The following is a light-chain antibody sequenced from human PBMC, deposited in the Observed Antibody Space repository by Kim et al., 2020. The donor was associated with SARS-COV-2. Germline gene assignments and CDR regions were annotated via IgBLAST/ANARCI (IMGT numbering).Light chain of an antibody. CDR3: NSWDTSSNHLV. Sequence: SSELTQDPAVSVALGQTVRITCQGDSLRSYYASWYQQKPGQAPVLVIYGKNNRPSGIPDRFSGSSSGNTASLTITGAQAEDEADYYCNSWDTSSNHLVFG. J-gene: IGLJ3*02. CDR2: GKN. V-gene: IGLV3-19*01. CDR1: SLRSYY.